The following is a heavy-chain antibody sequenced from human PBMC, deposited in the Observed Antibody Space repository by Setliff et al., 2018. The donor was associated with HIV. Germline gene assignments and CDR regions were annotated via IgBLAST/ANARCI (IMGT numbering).Heavy chain of an antibody. CDR1: GGSFGVYR. J-gene: IGHJ5*02. CDR3: ARDRHSSGLGSYGP. D-gene: IGHD3-10*01. Sequence: PSETLSLTCTISGGSFGVYRWSWIRQSAGRGLEWIGRIDSSGTTDYKPSLKGRVAISVDTSRNQFSLRVTPVTAADTAVYFCARDRHSSGLGSYGPWGPGILVTVSS. CDR2: IDSSGTT. V-gene: IGHV4-4*07.